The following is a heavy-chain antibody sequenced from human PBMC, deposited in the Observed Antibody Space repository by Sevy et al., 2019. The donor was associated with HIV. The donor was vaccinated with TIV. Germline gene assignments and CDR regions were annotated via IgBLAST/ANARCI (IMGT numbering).Heavy chain of an antibody. V-gene: IGHV3-23*01. Sequence: GGSLRLSCVVSGFTFSSYAMTWVRQAPGKGLEWVSSISGSGATTKYADSVKGRFTISRDNSRNTLYLQVRSLRAEDTAIYYCANDSGIETFFYLAYWGKGTVVTFPS. CDR3: ANDSGIETFFYLAY. D-gene: IGHD2-15*01. CDR2: ISGSGATT. J-gene: IGHJ4*02. CDR1: GFTFSSYA.